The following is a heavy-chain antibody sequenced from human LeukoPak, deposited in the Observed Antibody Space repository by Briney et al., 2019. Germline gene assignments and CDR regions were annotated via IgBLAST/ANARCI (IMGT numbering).Heavy chain of an antibody. CDR2: IDPSSTYI. D-gene: IGHD3-22*01. Sequence: KPGGSLRLSCAASGFTFSISSINWVRQAPGKGLEWVSSIDPSSTYIYYADSVKGRFTISRDNAKNSLYLQMNSLRAEDTAVYYCARDWSSSGYGSGGFDYWGQGTLVTVSS. CDR1: GFTFSISS. CDR3: ARDWSSSGYGSGGFDY. J-gene: IGHJ4*02. V-gene: IGHV3-21*01.